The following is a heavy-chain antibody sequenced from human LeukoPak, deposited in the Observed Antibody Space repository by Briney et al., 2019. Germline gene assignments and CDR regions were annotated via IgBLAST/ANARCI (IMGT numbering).Heavy chain of an antibody. D-gene: IGHD2-2*01. CDR2: ISSSSSYI. CDR3: VTEKQGSRSTSWGLVSWSVVDAFDI. J-gene: IGHJ3*02. CDR1: GFTFSSYS. Sequence: GGSLRLSCAASGFTFSSYSMNWVRQAPGKGLEWVSSISSSSSYIYYADSVKGRFTISRDNAKNSLYLHMNSLRAEDTAVYYCVTEKQGSRSTSWGLVSWSVVDAFDIWGQGTMVTVSS. V-gene: IGHV3-21*01.